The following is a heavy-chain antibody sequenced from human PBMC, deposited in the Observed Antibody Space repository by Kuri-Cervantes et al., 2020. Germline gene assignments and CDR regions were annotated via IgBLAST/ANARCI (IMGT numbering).Heavy chain of an antibody. CDR2: ISWNSGSI. CDR3: ARGWDLPDGMDV. CDR1: GFSFDDYA. J-gene: IGHJ6*02. D-gene: IGHD1-26*01. Sequence: GGSLRLSCAASGFSFDDYAMHWVRQAPGKGLEWVSGISWNSGSIGYADSVKGRFTISRDNAKNSLYLQMHSLRAEDTAVYYCARGWDLPDGMDVWGQGPTVIVSS. V-gene: IGHV3-9*01.